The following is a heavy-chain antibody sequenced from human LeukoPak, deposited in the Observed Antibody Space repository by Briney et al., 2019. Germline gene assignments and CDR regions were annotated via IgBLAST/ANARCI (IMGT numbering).Heavy chain of an antibody. Sequence: TGGSQRLSCAASGLTVSSYWMHWVRQAPGRGLVWVSRIHSDGSSTNYADSVKGRFTISRDNAKNTLYLQMNSLRAEDTAVYFCARGGSTWLGYWSQGTLVTVPS. D-gene: IGHD5/OR15-5a*01. CDR1: GLTVSSYW. CDR3: ARGGSTWLGY. V-gene: IGHV3-74*01. J-gene: IGHJ4*02. CDR2: IHSDGSST.